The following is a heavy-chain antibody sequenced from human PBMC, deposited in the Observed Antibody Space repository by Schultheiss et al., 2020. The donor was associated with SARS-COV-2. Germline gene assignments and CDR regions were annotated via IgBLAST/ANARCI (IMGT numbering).Heavy chain of an antibody. J-gene: IGHJ5*02. V-gene: IGHV1-18*01. Sequence: ASVKVSCKASGYTFTSYGISWVRQAPGQGLEWMGRINPNSGGTNYAQKFQGRVTMTTDTSTSTAYMELRSLRSDDTAVYYCARHNRYGDPWGQGTLVTVSS. CDR3: ARHNRYGDP. D-gene: IGHD4-17*01. CDR2: INPNSGGT. CDR1: GYTFTSYG.